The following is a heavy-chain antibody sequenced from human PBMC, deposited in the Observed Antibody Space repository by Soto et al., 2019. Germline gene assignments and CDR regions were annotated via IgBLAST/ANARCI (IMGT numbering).Heavy chain of an antibody. Sequence: SVKVSCKASGGTFSSYAISWVRQAPGQGLEWMGGIIPIFGTANYAQKFQGRVTITADKSTSTAYMELSSLRSEDTAVYYCAREDIVVVPAAIAYGMDVWGQGTTVTVSS. CDR2: IIPIFGTA. CDR1: GGTFSSYA. CDR3: AREDIVVVPAAIAYGMDV. J-gene: IGHJ6*02. D-gene: IGHD2-2*01. V-gene: IGHV1-69*06.